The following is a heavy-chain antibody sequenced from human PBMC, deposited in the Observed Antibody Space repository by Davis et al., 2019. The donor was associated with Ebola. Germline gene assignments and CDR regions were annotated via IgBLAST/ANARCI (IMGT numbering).Heavy chain of an antibody. J-gene: IGHJ4*02. CDR3: ARGLWGDTDY. CDR1: GFTFSGYS. CDR2: ISNNNGDDT. V-gene: IGHV3-64*04. Sequence: GESLKISCSASGFTFSGYSMHWVRQAPGKGLEYVSTISNNNGDDTYYADSVKGRFTISRDNSKNTLYLQMNSLRAEDTAVYYCARGLWGDTDYWGQGTLVTVSS. D-gene: IGHD5-18*01.